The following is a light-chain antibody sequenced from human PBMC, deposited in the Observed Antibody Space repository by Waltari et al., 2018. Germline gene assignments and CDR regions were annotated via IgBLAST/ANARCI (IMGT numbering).Light chain of an antibody. J-gene: IGLJ1*01. CDR3: CSYTGSSTSYG. V-gene: IGLV2-23*01. CDR2: EAT. CDR1: STDLASYNL. Sequence: QSALSQPASVSGSPGQSLTITCTGASTDLASYNLVAWYQHHPNRAPKLIIYEATKRPAGISHRFSGAKSGATASLRISGLQADDEADYYCCSYTGSSTSYGCGGATKVTVL.